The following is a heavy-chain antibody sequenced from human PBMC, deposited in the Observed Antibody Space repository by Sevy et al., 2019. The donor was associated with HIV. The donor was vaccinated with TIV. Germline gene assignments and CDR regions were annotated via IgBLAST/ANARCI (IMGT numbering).Heavy chain of an antibody. V-gene: IGHV3-23*01. CDR3: AKVGQWLVPYYFDN. CDR1: GFTFSSYA. Sequence: GGSLRLSCAAAGFTFSSYAMSWVRQAPGKGLEWVSGISGSGGSTYYVDSVKGRFTISRDNFKNTLFLQMNSLRAEDTAVYDCAKVGQWLVPYYFDNWGQGILVTVSS. D-gene: IGHD6-19*01. J-gene: IGHJ4*02. CDR2: ISGSGGST.